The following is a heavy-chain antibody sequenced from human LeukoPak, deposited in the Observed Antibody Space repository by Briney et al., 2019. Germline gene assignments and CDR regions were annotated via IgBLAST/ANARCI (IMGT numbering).Heavy chain of an antibody. D-gene: IGHD3-22*01. V-gene: IGHV4-34*01. CDR2: MNHSGSI. J-gene: IGHJ3*02. Sequence: SETLSLTCTVYGGSFSGYYWSWIRQPPGKGLEWIGEMNHSGSINYNPSLKSRVTISVDTSKNQFSLKLSSVTAADTAVYYCATCFSYYYDTSGHQVRDAFDIWGQGTMVTVSS. CDR1: GGSFSGYY. CDR3: ATCFSYYYDTSGHQVRDAFDI.